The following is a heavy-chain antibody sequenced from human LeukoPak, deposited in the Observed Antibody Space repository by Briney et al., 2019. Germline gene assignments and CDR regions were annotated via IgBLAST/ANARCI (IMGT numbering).Heavy chain of an antibody. CDR2: IYYSGST. D-gene: IGHD3-22*01. Sequence: SETLSLTCTVSGGSVSSNNYYWSWIRQPPGKGLEWIGYIYYSGSTNYNPSLKSRVTMTRDTSTSTVYMELSSLRSEDTAVYYCARDLWYYYDSSGYYLPGYWGQGTLVTVSS. J-gene: IGHJ4*02. V-gene: IGHV4-61*01. CDR1: GGSVSSNNYY. CDR3: ARDLWYYYDSSGYYLPGY.